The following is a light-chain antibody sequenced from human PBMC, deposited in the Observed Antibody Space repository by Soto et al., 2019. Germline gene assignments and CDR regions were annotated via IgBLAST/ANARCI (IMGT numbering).Light chain of an antibody. CDR2: EVS. V-gene: IGLV2-14*01. J-gene: IGLJ1*01. CDR1: SSDVGGYNS. CDR3: NSYRHGTTLV. Sequence: QSVLTQPASVSGSPGQSITISCTGTSSDVGGYNSVSWFQQHPSKAPKLIIYEVSHRPSGVSIRFSGSKSGNTASLTISGLQAEDEADYYCNSYRHGTTLVFGTGTKVTVL.